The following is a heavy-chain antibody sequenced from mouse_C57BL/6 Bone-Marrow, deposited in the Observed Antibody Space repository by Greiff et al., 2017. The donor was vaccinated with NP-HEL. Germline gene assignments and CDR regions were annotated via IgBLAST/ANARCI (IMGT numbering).Heavy chain of an antibody. CDR2: IYPRSGNT. Sequence: VKLQQSGAELARPGASVKLSCKASGYTFTSFGISWVKQRTGQGLEWIGEIYPRSGNTYYNEKFKGKATLTADKSSSTAYMELRSLTSEDSAVYFCARLVRDFDYWGQGTTLTVSS. CDR1: GYTFTSFG. J-gene: IGHJ2*01. CDR3: ARLVRDFDY. V-gene: IGHV1-81*01.